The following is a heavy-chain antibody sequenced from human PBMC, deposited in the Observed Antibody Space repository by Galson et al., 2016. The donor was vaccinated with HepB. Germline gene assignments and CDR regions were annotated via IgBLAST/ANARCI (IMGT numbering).Heavy chain of an antibody. J-gene: IGHJ6*02. Sequence: SLRLSCAVSGLTFSDYWMSWVRQAPGKGLEWVANINQDGSETYYLDSVKGRFTISRDNAKNPLYLQMNSLRGEETAVYYCARVSVSVADLSTNYYYGMDVWGQGTTVTVSS. CDR2: INQDGSET. CDR3: ARVSVSVADLSTNYYYGMDV. CDR1: GLTFSDYW. V-gene: IGHV3-7*01. D-gene: IGHD3-16*02.